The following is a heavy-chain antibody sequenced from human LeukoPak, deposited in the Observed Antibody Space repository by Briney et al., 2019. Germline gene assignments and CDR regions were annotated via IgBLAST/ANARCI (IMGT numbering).Heavy chain of an antibody. D-gene: IGHD4-17*01. V-gene: IGHV4-34*01. J-gene: IGHJ2*01. CDR1: GGSFSGYY. Sequence: SETLSLTCAVYGGSFSGYYWSWIRQPPGKGLEWIGEINHSGSTNYNPSLKSRVTISVDTSKNQFSLKLSSVTAADTVVYYCARPLLTSDYGDSLGYFDLWGRGTLVTVSS. CDR3: ARPLLTSDYGDSLGYFDL. CDR2: INHSGST.